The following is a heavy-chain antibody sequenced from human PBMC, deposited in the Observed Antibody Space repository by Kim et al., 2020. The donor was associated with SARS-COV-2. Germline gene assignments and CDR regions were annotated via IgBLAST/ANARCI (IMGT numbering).Heavy chain of an antibody. V-gene: IGHV3-74*01. CDR3: ARGGLSGAVDY. Sequence: TNDADPVKGRLTISRDNAKNTLYLQMNSLRAEDTAVYYCARGGLSGAVDYWGQGTLVTVSS. D-gene: IGHD7-27*01. CDR2: T. J-gene: IGHJ4*02.